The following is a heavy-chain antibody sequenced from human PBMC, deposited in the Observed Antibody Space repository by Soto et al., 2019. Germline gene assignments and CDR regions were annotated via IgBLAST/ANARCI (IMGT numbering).Heavy chain of an antibody. CDR2: INHSGST. V-gene: IGHV4-34*01. Sequence: PSETLSLTCTVSGGSISSYYWSWIRQPPGKGLEWIGEINHSGSTNYNPSLKSRVTISVDTSKNQFSLKLSSVTAADTAVYYCPRGGSGSQVGYYYGLDAWGQGTTVTFSS. J-gene: IGHJ6*02. CDR1: GGSISSYY. CDR3: PRGGSGSQVGYYYGLDA. D-gene: IGHD3-10*01.